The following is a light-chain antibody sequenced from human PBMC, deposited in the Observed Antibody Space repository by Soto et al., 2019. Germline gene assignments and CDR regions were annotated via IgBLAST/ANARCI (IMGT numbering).Light chain of an antibody. CDR2: KNN. CDR1: TSNIGSNY. CDR3: ATWDDSLYNVL. J-gene: IGLJ2*01. V-gene: IGLV1-47*01. Sequence: QSVLTQPPSASGTPGQRVTISCSGTTSNIGSNYVYWYQQLPGTAPKLLIYKNNQRPSGVPDRFSGSKSGTSASLAISGLRSEDEADYYCATWDDSLYNVLFGGGTQLTVL.